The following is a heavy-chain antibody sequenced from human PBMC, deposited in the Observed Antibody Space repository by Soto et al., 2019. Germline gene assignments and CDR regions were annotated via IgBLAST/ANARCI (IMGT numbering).Heavy chain of an antibody. V-gene: IGHV1-24*01. CDR2: FDPEDGET. J-gene: IGHJ4*02. Sequence: ASVKVSCKDSGYTLPELSLHWVRQAPGKGLEWMGGFDPEDGETIYAQKFQGRVTMTEDTSTDTAYMELSSLRSEDTAVYYCASQESAYWGQGTRVTVSS. CDR3: ASQESAY. CDR1: GYTLPELS.